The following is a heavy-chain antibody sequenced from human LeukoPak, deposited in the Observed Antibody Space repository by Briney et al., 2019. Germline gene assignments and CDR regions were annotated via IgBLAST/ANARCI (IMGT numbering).Heavy chain of an antibody. V-gene: IGHV1-69*05. Sequence: ASVKVSCKASGGTFSSYAISWVRQAPGQGLEWMGGIIPIFGTANYAQKFQGRVTITTDESTSTAYMELSSLRSEDTAVYYCARINSWDLFGSYYYHMDVWGKGTTVTVSS. D-gene: IGHD3-10*01. CDR1: GGTFSSYA. CDR3: ARINSWDLFGSYYYHMDV. J-gene: IGHJ6*03. CDR2: IIPIFGTA.